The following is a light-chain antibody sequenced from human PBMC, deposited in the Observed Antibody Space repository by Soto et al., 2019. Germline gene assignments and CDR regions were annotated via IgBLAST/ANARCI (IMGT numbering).Light chain of an antibody. CDR3: ATWDSSLSAGV. CDR1: SSNIGNNY. J-gene: IGLJ2*01. V-gene: IGLV1-51*02. CDR2: ENN. Sequence: QSVLTQPPSVSAAPGQKVTISCSGSSSNIGNNYVSWYQQLPGTAPKLLIYENNKRPSGIPDRFSGSKSGTSATLGITGIQTGDEADYYCATWDSSLSAGVFGGGTQLTVL.